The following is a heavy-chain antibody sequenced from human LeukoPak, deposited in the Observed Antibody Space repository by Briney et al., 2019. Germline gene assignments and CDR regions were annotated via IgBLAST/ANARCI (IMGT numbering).Heavy chain of an antibody. V-gene: IGHV3-30*18. D-gene: IGHD3-10*01. Sequence: GGSLRLSCAASGFTFSSYGMHWVRQAPGKGLEWVTVISYDGSNKYYADSVKGRFTISRDNSKNTLSLQMNSLRAEDTAVYYCAKVAGGSYYYYGMDVWGQGTTVTVSS. CDR1: GFTFSSYG. J-gene: IGHJ6*02. CDR3: AKVAGGSYYYYGMDV. CDR2: ISYDGSNK.